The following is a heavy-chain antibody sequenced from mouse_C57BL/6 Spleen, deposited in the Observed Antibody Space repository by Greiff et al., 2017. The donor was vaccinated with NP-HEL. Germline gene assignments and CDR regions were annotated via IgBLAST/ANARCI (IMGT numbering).Heavy chain of an antibody. CDR2: ISDGGSYT. V-gene: IGHV5-4*03. CDR3: ARVGLRRDFDV. CDR1: GFTFSSYA. J-gene: IGHJ1*03. Sequence: EVKLVESGGGLVKPGGSLKLSCAASGFTFSSYAMSWVRQTPEKRLEWVATISDGGSYTYYPDNVKGRFTISRDNAKNNLYLQMSHLKSEDTAMYYCARVGLRRDFDVWGTGTTVTVSS. D-gene: IGHD2-2*01.